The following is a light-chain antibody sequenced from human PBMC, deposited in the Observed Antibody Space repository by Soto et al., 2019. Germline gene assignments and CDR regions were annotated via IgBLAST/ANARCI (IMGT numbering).Light chain of an antibody. CDR1: SSDIGTHNY. J-gene: IGLJ2*01. Sequence: QSVLTQPASVSGSPGQSITISCTGTSSDIGTHNYVSWYQQYPGKAPKLMIYDVSNRPSGISNRFSGSKSGNTASLTISGLQAEDEADYYCASYMVSSALDVFGGGTKLNVL. CDR2: DVS. CDR3: ASYMVSSALDV. V-gene: IGLV2-14*01.